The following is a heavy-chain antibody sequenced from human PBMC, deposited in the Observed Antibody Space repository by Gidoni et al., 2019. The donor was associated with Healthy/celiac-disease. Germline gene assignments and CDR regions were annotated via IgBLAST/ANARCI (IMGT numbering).Heavy chain of an antibody. V-gene: IGHV1-69*01. CDR1: GATFSSYA. CDR2: IIPSFGTA. J-gene: IGHJ4*02. D-gene: IGHD5-18*01. CDR3: ARDAGRGYSYEYYFDY. Sequence: QVQLVQSGAEVKKPGSSVKVSCKASGATFSSYAISWVRQAPGQGLAWMGGIIPSFGTANYAQKFQGRVRITADEATSTAYMELSSLRSEDTAVYYCARDAGRGYSYEYYFDYWGQGTLVTVSS.